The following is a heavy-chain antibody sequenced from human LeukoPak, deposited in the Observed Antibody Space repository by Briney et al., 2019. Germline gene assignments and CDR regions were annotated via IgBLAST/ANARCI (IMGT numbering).Heavy chain of an antibody. D-gene: IGHD5-18*01. CDR1: GFNFSSYG. CDR2: IQYDGSNE. CDR3: ANGYNYGLDY. Sequence: GGSLRLSCAASGFNFSSYGMHWVRQAPGKGVEWVAYIQYDGSNEQYADSVKGRFSISRDSSKNILNLQMNSLRAEDTAVYYCANGYNYGLDYWGQGTLVTVSS. V-gene: IGHV3-30*02. J-gene: IGHJ4*02.